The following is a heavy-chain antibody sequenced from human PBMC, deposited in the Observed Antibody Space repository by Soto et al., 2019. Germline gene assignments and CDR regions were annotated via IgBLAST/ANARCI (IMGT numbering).Heavy chain of an antibody. CDR2: IDPSDSYT. CDR3: ERSSYAIAAQVFWFDP. J-gene: IGHJ5*02. D-gene: IGHD6-6*01. Sequence: GESLKISCKGSGYSFTSYWISWVRQMPGKGLEWMGRIDPSDSYTNYSPPFQGHVTISADKSISTAYLQWSSLKASDTAMYYCERSSYAIAAQVFWFDPWGQGTLVTVSS. V-gene: IGHV5-10-1*01. CDR1: GYSFTSYW.